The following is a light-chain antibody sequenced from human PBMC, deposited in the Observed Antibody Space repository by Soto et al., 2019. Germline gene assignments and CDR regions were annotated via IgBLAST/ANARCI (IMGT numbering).Light chain of an antibody. J-gene: IGKJ1*01. CDR3: QQYNNWPPWT. Sequence: TVMTQSPATPSVSPGESATLSCRASQSVNKNVAWYQQKPGQAPRLLIFGASTRATGIPARFSGSGSGTEFTLTISSLQSEDFAVYYCQQYNNWPPWTFGQGTKVDIK. V-gene: IGKV3D-15*01. CDR1: QSVNKN. CDR2: GAS.